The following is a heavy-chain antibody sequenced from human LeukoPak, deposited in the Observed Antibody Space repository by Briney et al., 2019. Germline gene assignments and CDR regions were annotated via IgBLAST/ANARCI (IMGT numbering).Heavy chain of an antibody. Sequence: GRSLRLSCAASGFTFSSYAMHWVRQAPGKGLEWVAVISYDGSNKYYADSVKGRFTISRDNSKNTLYLQMNSLRAEDTAIYYCATYRQVLLPFESWGQGTLVTVSS. CDR2: ISYDGSNK. J-gene: IGHJ4*02. CDR1: GFTFSSYA. CDR3: ATYRQVLLPFES. V-gene: IGHV3-30*04. D-gene: IGHD2-8*02.